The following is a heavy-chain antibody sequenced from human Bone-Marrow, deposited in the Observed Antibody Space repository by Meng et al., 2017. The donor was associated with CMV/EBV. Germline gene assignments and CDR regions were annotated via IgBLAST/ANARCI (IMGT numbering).Heavy chain of an antibody. J-gene: IGHJ4*02. V-gene: IGHV3-30-3*01. CDR3: ARDGGTPWGNFDF. CDR2: ISYDGSNK. Sequence: SCAASGFTFSSYAMHWVRQAPGKGLEWVAVISYDGSNKYYADSVKGRFTISRDNSKNTLYLHMSGLQTEDTALYYCARDGGTPWGNFDFWGQGTLVTVSS. D-gene: IGHD3-16*01. CDR1: GFTFSSYA.